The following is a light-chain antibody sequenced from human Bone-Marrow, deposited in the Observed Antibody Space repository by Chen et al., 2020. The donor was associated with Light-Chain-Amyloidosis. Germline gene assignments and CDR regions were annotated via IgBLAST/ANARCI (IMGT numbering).Light chain of an antibody. CDR1: SSDVGGDNH. J-gene: IGLJ1*01. CDR3: SSYTITNTLV. CDR2: EVT. Sequence: QSPLTQPASVSGSPGQSIPISCPGTSSDVGGDNHVSWYQQHPDKDPKLMIYEVTNRPSWVPDRFSGSKSDNTASLTISGLQTEDEADYFCSSYTITNTLVFGSGTRVTVL. V-gene: IGLV2-14*01.